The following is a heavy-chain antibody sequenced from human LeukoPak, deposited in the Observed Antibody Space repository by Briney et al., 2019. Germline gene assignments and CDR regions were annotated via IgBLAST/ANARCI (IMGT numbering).Heavy chain of an antibody. J-gene: IGHJ4*02. V-gene: IGHV3-7*01. CDR2: INQDGSVK. D-gene: IGHD3-3*01. Sequence: PGGSLRLSCAASGFAFSTYWTDWVRQAPGKGLEWVGNINQDGSVKHYVDSVRGRLTISRDNARNSVYLQMNALRVEDAAVYYCTRDFVFWGQGTLVTASS. CDR1: GFAFSTYW. CDR3: TRDFVF.